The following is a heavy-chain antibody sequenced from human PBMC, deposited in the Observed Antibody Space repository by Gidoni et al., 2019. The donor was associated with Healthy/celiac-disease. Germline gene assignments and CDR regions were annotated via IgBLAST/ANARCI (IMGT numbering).Heavy chain of an antibody. V-gene: IGHV3-30-3*01. CDR3: ARDLKGYYDSSGSTGY. D-gene: IGHD3-22*01. J-gene: IGHJ4*02. Sequence: WVRQAPGKGLEWVAVISYDGSNKYYADSVKGRFTISRDNSKNTLYLQMNSLRAEDTAVYYCARDLKGYYDSSGSTGYWGQGTLVTVSS. CDR2: ISYDGSNK.